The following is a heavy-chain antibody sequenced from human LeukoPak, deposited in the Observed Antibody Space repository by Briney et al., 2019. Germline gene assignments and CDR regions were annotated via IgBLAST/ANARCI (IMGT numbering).Heavy chain of an antibody. CDR3: ARDPYYYTWDY. D-gene: IGHD3-10*01. CDR1: GYTFTSYY. J-gene: IGHJ4*02. Sequence: ASVKVSFKASGYTFTSYYMHWVRQAPGQGLEWMGIINPSGGSTSYAQKFQGRVTMTRDMSTSTVYMELSSLRSEDTAVYYCARDPYYYTWDYWGQGTLVTVSS. V-gene: IGHV1-46*01. CDR2: INPSGGST.